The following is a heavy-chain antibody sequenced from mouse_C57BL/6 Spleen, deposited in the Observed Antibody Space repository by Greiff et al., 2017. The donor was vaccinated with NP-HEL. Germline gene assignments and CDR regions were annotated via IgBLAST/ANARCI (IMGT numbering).Heavy chain of an antibody. D-gene: IGHD3-3*01. J-gene: IGHJ4*01. V-gene: IGHV1-19*01. CDR1: GYTFTDYY. CDR2: INPYNGGT. Sequence: VQLQQSGPVLVKPGASVKMSCKASGYTFTDYYMNWVKQSHGKSLEWIGVINPYNGGTSYNQKFKGKATLTVDKSSSTAYMELNSLTSEDSAVYYCARGGPGRGYAMDYWGQGTSVTVSS. CDR3: ARGGPGRGYAMDY.